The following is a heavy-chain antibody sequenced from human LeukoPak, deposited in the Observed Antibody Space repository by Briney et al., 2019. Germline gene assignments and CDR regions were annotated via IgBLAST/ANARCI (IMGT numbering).Heavy chain of an antibody. CDR3: ASLMGPSGSYWIPLGNWYFNL. CDR2: IYYSGST. Sequence: SETLSLTCTVSGGSIDSTSYYWGWFRQPPGKGLEWIGSIYYSGSTYYNPSLKSRVTISVDTSKNQFSLKLSSVTAADTAVYYCASLMGPSGSYWIPLGNWYFNLWGRGTLVTVSS. V-gene: IGHV4-39*01. CDR1: GGSIDSTSYY. D-gene: IGHD1-26*01. J-gene: IGHJ2*01.